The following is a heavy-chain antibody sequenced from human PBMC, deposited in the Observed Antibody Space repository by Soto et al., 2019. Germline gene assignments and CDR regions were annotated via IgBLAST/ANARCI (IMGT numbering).Heavy chain of an antibody. CDR3: ARHRTRYCSSTSCYFYLDS. CDR2: IYYSGST. D-gene: IGHD2-2*01. J-gene: IGHJ4*02. Sequence: SETLSLTCTVSGVSISSYYWSWIRQPPGKGLEWIGYIYYSGSTNYNPSLKSRVTISVDTSKNQFSLKLSSVTAADTAVYYCARHRTRYCSSTSCYFYLDSWGPGTLVTVSS. CDR1: GVSISSYY. V-gene: IGHV4-59*01.